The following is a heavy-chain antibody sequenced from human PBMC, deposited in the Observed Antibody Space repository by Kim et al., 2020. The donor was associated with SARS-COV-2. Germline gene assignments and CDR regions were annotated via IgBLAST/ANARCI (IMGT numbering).Heavy chain of an antibody. V-gene: IGHV3-13*04. Sequence: GGSLRLSCAASGFTFGGYDMHWVRQVTGKGLEWVAAIGTDGVTFYAASVKGGLIIFSENEENSRFLLMDSMLVGETAPYYCTRGIHFWLGVDVWGRGTMVTVSS. D-gene: IGHD3-10*01. CDR2: IGTDGVT. CDR1: GFTFGGYD. CDR3: TRGIHFWLGVDV. J-gene: IGHJ6*02.